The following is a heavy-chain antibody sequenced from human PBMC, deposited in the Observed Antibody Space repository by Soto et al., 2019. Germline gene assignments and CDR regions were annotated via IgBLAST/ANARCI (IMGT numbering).Heavy chain of an antibody. J-gene: IGHJ3*02. D-gene: IGHD2-2*01. CDR3: ASGIVVVPAAIADAFDI. V-gene: IGHV3-11*01. CDR2: ISSSGSTI. Sequence: PGGSLRLSCAASGFTFSDYYMSWIRQAPGKGLEWVSYISSSGSTIYYADSVKGRFTISRDNAKNSLYLQMNSLRAEDTAVYYCASGIVVVPAAIADAFDIWGQGTMVTVS. CDR1: GFTFSDYY.